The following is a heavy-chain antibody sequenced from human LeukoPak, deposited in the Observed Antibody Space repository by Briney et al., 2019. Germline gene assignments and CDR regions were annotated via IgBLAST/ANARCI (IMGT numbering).Heavy chain of an antibody. J-gene: IGHJ4*02. D-gene: IGHD2-2*01. Sequence: GGSLRLSCTASGFSVSGIHMNWVRQAPGKGLEWVSSISAGSNYIYYGDSVKGRFTISRDNAKNSLYLQMSSLRAEDTAVYYCARDASTRCYLCEVDYWGQGTLVTVSS. CDR2: ISAGSNYI. V-gene: IGHV3-21*01. CDR1: GFSVSGIH. CDR3: ARDASTRCYLCEVDY.